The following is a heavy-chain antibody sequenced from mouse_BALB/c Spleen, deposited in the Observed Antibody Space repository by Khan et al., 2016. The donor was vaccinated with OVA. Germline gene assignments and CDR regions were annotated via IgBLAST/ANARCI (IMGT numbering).Heavy chain of an antibody. Sequence: QVQLKESGAELARPGASVKMSCKASGYTFTTYTMHWVKQRPGQGLEWIGYINPSNGYTNYNQKFKDKSTFTADKSSSTAYMQLSNLTSDYSAVYYCAREGAYYRSDGWFSYWGQGTLVTVSA. V-gene: IGHV1-4*01. D-gene: IGHD2-14*01. CDR3: AREGAYYRSDGWFSY. CDR1: GYTFTTYT. CDR2: INPSNGYT. J-gene: IGHJ3*01.